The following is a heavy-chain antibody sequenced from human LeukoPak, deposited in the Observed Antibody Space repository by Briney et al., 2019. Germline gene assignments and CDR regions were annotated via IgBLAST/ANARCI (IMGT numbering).Heavy chain of an antibody. V-gene: IGHV3-21*01. CDR2: ISSSSSYI. J-gene: IGHJ4*02. Sequence: GGSLRLSCAASGFTFSSYSMNWVRQAPGKGLEWVSSISSSSSYIYYADSVKGRFTISRDNAKNSLYLQMNSLRAEDTAVYYCARGGLVGPTPYLDSWGQGTLVTVSS. CDR3: ARGGLVGPTPYLDS. D-gene: IGHD1-26*01. CDR1: GFTFSSYS.